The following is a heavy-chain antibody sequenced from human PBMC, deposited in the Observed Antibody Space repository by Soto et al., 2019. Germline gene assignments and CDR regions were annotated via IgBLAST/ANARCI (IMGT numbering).Heavy chain of an antibody. V-gene: IGHV3-11*01. CDR1: GFSFSDYY. D-gene: IGHD6-19*01. Sequence: QVQLVESGGGLVKPRGSLRLSCVASGFSFSDYYMSWVRQAPGKGLEWISYISGSSSNIYYADSVKCRFTISRDNAENSVFLQMNNLRAEDTARYYCAKMTSSGWYDPVFHWGQGTLVTVSS. CDR3: AKMTSSGWYDPVFH. J-gene: IGHJ4*02. CDR2: ISGSSSNI.